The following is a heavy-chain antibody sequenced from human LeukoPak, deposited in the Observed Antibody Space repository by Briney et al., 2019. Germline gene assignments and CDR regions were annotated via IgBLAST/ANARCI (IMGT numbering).Heavy chain of an antibody. CDR3: ATDLMGAGGYYGMDV. J-gene: IGHJ6*02. D-gene: IGHD1-26*01. CDR1: GYTLTELS. CDR2: FDPEDGET. V-gene: IGHV1-24*01. Sequence: ASVKVSCKVSGYTLTELSMHWVRQAPGKGLEWMGGFDPEDGETIYAQKFQGRVTMTEDTSTDTAYMELSSLRSEDMAVYYCATDLMGAGGYYGMDVWGQGTTVTVSS.